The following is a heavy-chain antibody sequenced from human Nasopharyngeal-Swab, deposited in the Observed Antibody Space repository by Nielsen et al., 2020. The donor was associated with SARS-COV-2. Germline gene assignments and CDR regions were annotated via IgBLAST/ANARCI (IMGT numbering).Heavy chain of an antibody. D-gene: IGHD3-22*01. Sequence: WVRQHPGKALEWLALIYWDDDKRYSPSLKSRLTITKDTSKNQVVLTMTNMDPVDTATYYCARAYYYDSSGCHFDYWGQGTLVTVSS. J-gene: IGHJ4*02. CDR3: ARAYYYDSSGCHFDY. V-gene: IGHV2-5*02. CDR2: IYWDDDK.